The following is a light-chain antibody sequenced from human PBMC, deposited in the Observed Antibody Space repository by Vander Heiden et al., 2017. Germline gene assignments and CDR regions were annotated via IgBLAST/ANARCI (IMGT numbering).Light chain of an antibody. Sequence: QLVLTQSPSASASLGASVTLTCTLSSGHSSYAIAWHQQQPEKGPRYLMKVNSDSSHSKGAGIPVRFSGSSSGAARYLTISSLQADDEDDYYCQTWGTGGVFGGGTKLTVL. V-gene: IGLV4-69*01. J-gene: IGLJ2*01. CDR1: SGHSSYA. CDR3: QTWGTGGV. CDR2: VNSDSSH.